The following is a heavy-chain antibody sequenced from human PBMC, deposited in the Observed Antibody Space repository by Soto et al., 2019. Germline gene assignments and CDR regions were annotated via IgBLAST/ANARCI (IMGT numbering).Heavy chain of an antibody. D-gene: IGHD5-18*01. CDR1: GGSVSSGSYY. Sequence: QVQLQESGPGLVKPSETLSLTCTVSGGSVSSGSYYWSWIRQPPGKGLEWIGYIYYSGSTNYNPSLKSRVTKSVDTSKNQFSLKPGSVTGADTAVDFWAGISGYSYGLPPYFDYWGQGTLVTVSS. J-gene: IGHJ4*02. V-gene: IGHV4-61*01. CDR3: AGISGYSYGLPPYFDY. CDR2: IYYSGST.